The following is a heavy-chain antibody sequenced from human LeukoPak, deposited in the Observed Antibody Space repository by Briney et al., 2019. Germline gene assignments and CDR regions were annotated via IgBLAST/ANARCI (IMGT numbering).Heavy chain of an antibody. CDR2: IWYDGSNK. CDR1: GFTFSYYG. CDR3: ARDPGSSWYVDY. D-gene: IGHD6-13*01. V-gene: IGHV3-33*01. J-gene: IGHJ4*02. Sequence: GRSLRLSCEASGFTFSYYGMHWVRQAPGKGLEWVAVIWYDGSNKYYADSVKGRFTISRGNSKNTLYLQMNNLKAEDTAVYYCARDPGSSWYVDYWGQGTLVTVSS.